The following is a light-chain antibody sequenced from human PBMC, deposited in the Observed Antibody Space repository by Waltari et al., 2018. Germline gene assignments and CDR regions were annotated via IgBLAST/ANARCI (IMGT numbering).Light chain of an antibody. CDR1: SSISVW. V-gene: IGKV1-5*03. CDR3: QQYNAHPWT. CDR2: KAS. J-gene: IGKJ1*01. Sequence: DIQMTQSPLTLSASVGDRVTISCRASSSISVWVAWYQQKPGKAPNLLIYKASTLERGVSARFSGSGSGTEFTLTITSLQPEDFATYHCQQYNAHPWTFGQGTKVDMK.